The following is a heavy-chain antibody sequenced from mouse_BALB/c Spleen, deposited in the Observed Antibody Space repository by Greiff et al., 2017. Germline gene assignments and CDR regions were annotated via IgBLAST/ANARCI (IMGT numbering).Heavy chain of an antibody. J-gene: IGHJ4*01. D-gene: IGHD1-1*01. CDR2: ISYDGSN. CDR1: GYSITSGYY. V-gene: IGHV3-6*02. Sequence: DVKLQESGPGLVKPSQSLSLTCSVTGYSITSGYYWNWIRQFPGNKLEWMGYISYDGSNNYNPSLKNRISITRDTSKNQFFLKLNSVTTEDTATYYCARENYVYAMDYWGQGTSVTVSS. CDR3: ARENYVYAMDY.